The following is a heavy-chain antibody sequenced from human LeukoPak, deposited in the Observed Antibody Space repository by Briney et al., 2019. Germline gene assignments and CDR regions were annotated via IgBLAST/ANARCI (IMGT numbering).Heavy chain of an antibody. D-gene: IGHD3-10*01. CDR3: ARDDYGSGSYYGPFDY. CDR2: FYSGGRT. J-gene: IGHJ4*02. Sequence: GGSLRLSCAASGFTVSSNYMSWVRQAPGKGLGWVSVFYSGGRTYYSDSVKGQFTISRDNSKNTLYLQMNSLRAEDTAVYYCARDDYGSGSYYGPFDYWGQGTLVTVSS. V-gene: IGHV3-53*01. CDR1: GFTVSSNY.